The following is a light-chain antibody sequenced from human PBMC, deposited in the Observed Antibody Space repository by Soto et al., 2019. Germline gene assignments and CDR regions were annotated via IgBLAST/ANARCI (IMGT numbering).Light chain of an antibody. V-gene: IGLV2-8*01. J-gene: IGLJ1*01. CDR1: SSDVGGYNY. Sequence: QSALTQPPSASGSPGQSVTISCTGTSSDVGGYNYVSWYQHHPGKAPKLIIYEVYKRPSGVPDRFSGSKSGNTAALTGSGLQAEDEADYYCSSYVGTNSYVFGTRTKLTVL. CDR3: SSYVGTNSYV. CDR2: EVY.